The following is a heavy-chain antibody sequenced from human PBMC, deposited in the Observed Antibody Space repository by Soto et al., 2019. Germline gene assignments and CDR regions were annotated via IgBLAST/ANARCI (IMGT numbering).Heavy chain of an antibody. CDR3: ARLWSEREPNFDY. Sequence: PVGSLRLSCAASGYTFSDSAMHWVRQASGKGLEWVGRIRSKANSYATVYAASVKGRFTISRDDSKNTAYLQMNSLKTEDTAVYYCARLWSEREPNFDYWGQGTLVTVSS. J-gene: IGHJ4*02. CDR1: GYTFSDSA. CDR2: IRSKANSYAT. V-gene: IGHV3-73*01. D-gene: IGHD1-26*01.